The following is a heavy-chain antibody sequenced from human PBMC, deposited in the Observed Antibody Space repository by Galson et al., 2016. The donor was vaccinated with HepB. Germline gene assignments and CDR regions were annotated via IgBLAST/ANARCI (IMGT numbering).Heavy chain of an antibody. J-gene: IGHJ5*02. CDR3: ARSSAYDYVWGSYRYRGWFDP. CDR1: GFSFSDFW. CDR2: IYYSGST. Sequence: LRLSCAVSGFSFSDFWMAWVRQPPGKGLEWIGSIYYSGSTYYNPSLKSRVTISVDTSKNQFSLKLSSVTAADTAVYHCARSSAYDYVWGSYRYRGWFDPWGQGTLVTVSS. D-gene: IGHD3-16*02. V-gene: IGHV4-39*01.